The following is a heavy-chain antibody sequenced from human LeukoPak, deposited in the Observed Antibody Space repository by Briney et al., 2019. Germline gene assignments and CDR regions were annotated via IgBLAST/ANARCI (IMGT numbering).Heavy chain of an antibody. Sequence: RGVSLRLSCAASGFTFSSYAVSWVRQAPGRGLEWVSAMSGSGGSTYYADSVKGGFTISRDNSKNTLYLQMNRLRAEDTAVYYCAKGPTPYYDSSGYFDYWGQGTLVPVSS. V-gene: IGHV3-23*01. D-gene: IGHD3-22*01. J-gene: IGHJ4*02. CDR1: GFTFSSYA. CDR3: AKGPTPYYDSSGYFDY. CDR2: MSGSGGST.